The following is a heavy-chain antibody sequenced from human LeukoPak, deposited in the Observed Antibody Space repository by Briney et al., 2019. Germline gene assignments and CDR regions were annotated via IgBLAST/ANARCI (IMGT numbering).Heavy chain of an antibody. D-gene: IGHD2-15*01. V-gene: IGHV5-51*01. J-gene: IGHJ4*02. Sequence: GESLKISCKGSGYSFSSYWIGWVRQMPGKGLEWMGIINPGDSYIRYGPSFQGQITISVDKSIKTAYLQWGSLKASDTAMYYCARHSSYCSAISCFPKEWGQGTLVTVSS. CDR1: GYSFSSYW. CDR3: ARHSSYCSAISCFPKE. CDR2: INPGDSYI.